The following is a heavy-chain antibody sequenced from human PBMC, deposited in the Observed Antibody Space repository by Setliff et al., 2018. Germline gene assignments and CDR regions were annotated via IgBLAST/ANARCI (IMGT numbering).Heavy chain of an antibody. CDR3: VRTDYSDGRYSMDV. Sequence: PSETLSLTCAAYGGTFSDCYWTWIRQPPGKGLEWIGEINHSGSSNYNPSLKSRVTISVDKSTNQFSLKLNSVTAADTAVYYCVRTDYSDGRYSMDVWGKGTTVT. CDR2: INHSGSS. V-gene: IGHV4-34*01. D-gene: IGHD6-19*01. CDR1: GGTFSDCY. J-gene: IGHJ6*03.